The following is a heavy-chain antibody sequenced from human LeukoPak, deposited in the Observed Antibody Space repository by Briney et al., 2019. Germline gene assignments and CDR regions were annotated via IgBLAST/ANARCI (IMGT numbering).Heavy chain of an antibody. D-gene: IGHD3-10*01. V-gene: IGHV4-59*02. Sequence: SETLSLTCTVSGGSVSGSYWSWVRQSPGKGLEWIGYIYYSGATNYNPSLKSRVSISIDTSKNQFSLKLSSVAPADTAVYYCARDSYGSGSSYNDYYYYMDVWGKGTTVTIS. CDR2: IYYSGAT. CDR3: ARDSYGSGSSYNDYYYYMDV. CDR1: GGSVSGSY. J-gene: IGHJ6*03.